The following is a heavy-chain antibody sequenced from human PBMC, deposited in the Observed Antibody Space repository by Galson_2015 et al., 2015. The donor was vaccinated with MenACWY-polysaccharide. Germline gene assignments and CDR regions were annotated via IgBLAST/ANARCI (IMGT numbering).Heavy chain of an antibody. Sequence: SLRLSCAASGFAFNSYWMTWVRLAPGKGLEWVANIKQDVSEVYYVDSVRGRFTISRDNTKNSLFLQMKSLRTRDTAVYYCARGGKWLDAWGQGTLVTVSS. CDR1: GFAFNSYW. V-gene: IGHV3-7*01. J-gene: IGHJ5*02. CDR2: IKQDVSEV. CDR3: ARGGKWLDA.